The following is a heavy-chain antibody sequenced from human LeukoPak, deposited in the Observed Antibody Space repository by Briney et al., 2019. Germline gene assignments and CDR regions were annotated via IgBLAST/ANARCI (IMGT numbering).Heavy chain of an antibody. CDR1: GFTFSSYW. D-gene: IGHD3-22*01. J-gene: IGHJ4*02. V-gene: IGHV3-48*01. CDR2: ISRRSSTI. CDR3: ARDSRDSSGYWDFDY. Sequence: AGGSLRLSCAASGFTFSSYWMSWVRQAPGKGLEWISYISRRSSTIYYADSVKGRFTISRDNAKNSLYLQMNSLRAEDTAVYYCARDSRDSSGYWDFDYWGQGTLVTVSS.